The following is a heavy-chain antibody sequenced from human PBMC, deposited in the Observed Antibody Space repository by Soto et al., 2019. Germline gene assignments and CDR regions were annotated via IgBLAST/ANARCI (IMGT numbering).Heavy chain of an antibody. Sequence: SGPTLVNPTETLTLTCTVSGFSLSDVRMGVSWIRHPPGKALELLAHIFSNDEKSYTTSLKSRLTISKDTSRSQVVLSITNMDPVDTATYYCAHRPAYDISTGYYPFDYWGQGSLVTVSS. V-gene: IGHV2-26*01. CDR3: AHRPAYDISTGYYPFDY. CDR2: IFSNDEK. CDR1: GFSLSDVRMG. D-gene: IGHD3-9*01. J-gene: IGHJ4*02.